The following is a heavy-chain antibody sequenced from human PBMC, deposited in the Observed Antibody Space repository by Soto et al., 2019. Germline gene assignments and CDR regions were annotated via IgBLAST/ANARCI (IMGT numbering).Heavy chain of an antibody. D-gene: IGHD2-21*01. CDR2: IKSKTDGGTT. Sequence: EVQLVESGGGLVKPGGSLRLSCAASGFTFSNAWMNWVRQAPGKGLEWVGRIKSKTDGGTTDYAAPVKGRFTISRDDSXXXXXXXXXXXXXXXXXXYYCIVRYPYYFDYWGQGTLVTVSS. CDR3: IVRYPYYFDY. V-gene: IGHV3-15*07. J-gene: IGHJ4*02. CDR1: GFTFSNAW.